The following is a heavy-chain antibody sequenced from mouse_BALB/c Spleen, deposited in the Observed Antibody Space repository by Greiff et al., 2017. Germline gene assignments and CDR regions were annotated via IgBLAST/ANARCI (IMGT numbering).Heavy chain of an antibody. CDR2: ISDGGSYT. V-gene: IGHV5-4*02. CDR1: GFTFSDYY. CDR3: AREGGFAY. J-gene: IGHJ3*01. Sequence: EVKLQESGGGLVKPGGSLKLSCAASGFTFSDYYMYWVRQTPEKRLEWVATISDGGSYTYYPDSVKGRFTISRDNAKNNLYLQMSSLKSEDTAMYYCAREGGFAYWGQGTLVTVSA.